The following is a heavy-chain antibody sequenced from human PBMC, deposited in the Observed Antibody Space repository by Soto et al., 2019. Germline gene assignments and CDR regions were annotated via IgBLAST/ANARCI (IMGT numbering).Heavy chain of an antibody. V-gene: IGHV3-7*03. CDR3: ARAPLEVRGVIISVGYYYYGMNV. D-gene: IGHD3-10*01. J-gene: IGHJ6*02. Sequence: EVQLVESGGGLVQPGGSLRLSCAASGFTFSSYWMSWVRQAPGKGLEWVANIKQDGSEKYYVDSVKGRFTISRDNAKNSLYLQMNSLRAEDTAVYYCARAPLEVRGVIISVGYYYYGMNVWGQGTTVTVSS. CDR2: IKQDGSEK. CDR1: GFTFSSYW.